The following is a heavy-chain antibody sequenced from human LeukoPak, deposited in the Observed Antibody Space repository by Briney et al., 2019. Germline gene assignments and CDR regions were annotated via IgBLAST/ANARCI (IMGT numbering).Heavy chain of an antibody. J-gene: IGHJ6*02. Sequence: PGRSLRLSCAASGFAFSNYGMHWVRQAPGKGLEWVALMSSDGSNKYYADSVKGRFSISRDNSKNTLFLQMNSLRGEDTAVYYCANPLTSMHVWGQGTTVTVSS. CDR1: GFAFSNYG. V-gene: IGHV3-30*18. CDR2: MSSDGSNK. CDR3: ANPLTSMHV.